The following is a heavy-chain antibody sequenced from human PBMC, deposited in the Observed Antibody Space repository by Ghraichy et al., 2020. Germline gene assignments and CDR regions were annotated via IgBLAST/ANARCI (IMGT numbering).Heavy chain of an antibody. V-gene: IGHV4-59*01. CDR3: ARGLGSSSTNWFDP. J-gene: IGHJ5*02. CDR1: GGSLSSYY. Sequence: SETLSLTCTVSGGSLSSYYWSWIRQPPGKGLEWIGYIYYSGSSNYNPSLKSRVTISVDTSTNQFSLKLSSVTDADTAVYYCARGLGSSSTNWFDPWGQGTLVTVSS. D-gene: IGHD3-10*01. CDR2: IYYSGSS.